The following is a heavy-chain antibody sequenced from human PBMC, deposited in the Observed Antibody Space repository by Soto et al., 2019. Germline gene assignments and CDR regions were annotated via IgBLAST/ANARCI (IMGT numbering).Heavy chain of an antibody. CDR2: IYYSGST. CDR3: ARGRSIIAAAGLFDY. D-gene: IGHD6-13*01. V-gene: IGHV4-59*01. CDR1: GGSISSYY. J-gene: IGHJ4*02. Sequence: QVQLQESGPGLVKPSETLSLTCTVSGGSISSYYWSWIRQPPGKGLEWIGYIYYSGSTNYNPSLKSRVTISVDTSKNQFSLKLSSVTAADTAVYYCARGRSIIAAAGLFDYWGQGTLVTVSS.